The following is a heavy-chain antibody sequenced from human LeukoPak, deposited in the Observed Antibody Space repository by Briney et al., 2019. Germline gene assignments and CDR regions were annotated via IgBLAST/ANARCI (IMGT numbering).Heavy chain of an antibody. V-gene: IGHV3-48*03. J-gene: IGHJ4*02. Sequence: GGSLRLSCAASGFTFSSYEMNWVRQAPGKGLEWISYISGSGSTIYYADSVKGRFTISRDNPKNSLYLQMNNLRAEDTGIYYCARVQASVAGSADYWGQGTLVTVSS. D-gene: IGHD6-19*01. CDR1: GFTFSSYE. CDR2: ISGSGSTI. CDR3: ARVQASVAGSADY.